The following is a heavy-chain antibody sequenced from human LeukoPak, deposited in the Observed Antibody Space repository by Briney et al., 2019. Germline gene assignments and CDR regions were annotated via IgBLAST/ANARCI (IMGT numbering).Heavy chain of an antibody. J-gene: IGHJ3*02. V-gene: IGHV3-30-3*01. CDR2: ISFNGDTR. Sequence: PGGSLRLSCVASEFTFSNYAIHWVRQAPGKGLEWVSVISFNGDTRLYADSVKDRFTISRDNSKNTLYLQMDSLRVKDTAVYYCARQTTGTIKDGVFDIWGLGTMVTVSS. CDR3: ARQTTGTIKDGVFDI. D-gene: IGHD1-7*01. CDR1: EFTFSNYA.